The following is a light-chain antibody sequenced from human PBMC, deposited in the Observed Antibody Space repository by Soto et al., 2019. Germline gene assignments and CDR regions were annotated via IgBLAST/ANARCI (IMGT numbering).Light chain of an antibody. J-gene: IGKJ3*01. CDR1: QSILYSSNNKNY. V-gene: IGKV4-1*01. CDR3: QHYCGTPFT. Sequence: DIVMTQSPDSLAVSLGERATINCKSSQSILYSSNNKNYLAWFQQKPGQPPKLLIYWASTRESGVPDRFSGSGSGTDFPLTISSLQAEDVAVYYCQHYCGTPFTFGPGNKVDI. CDR2: WAS.